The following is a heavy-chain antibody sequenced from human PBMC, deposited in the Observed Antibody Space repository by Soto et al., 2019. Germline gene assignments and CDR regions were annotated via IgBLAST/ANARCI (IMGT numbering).Heavy chain of an antibody. J-gene: IGHJ5*02. D-gene: IGHD2-2*01. V-gene: IGHV1-69*13. CDR2: IIPIFGTA. Sequence: ASVKVSCKVSGGTFSSYAISWVRQAPGQGLEWMGGIIPIFGTANYAQKFQGRVTITADESTSTAYMELSSLRSEDTAVYYCARGGLGYCSSTSCLNWFDPWGQGTLVTVSS. CDR1: GGTFSSYA. CDR3: ARGGLGYCSSTSCLNWFDP.